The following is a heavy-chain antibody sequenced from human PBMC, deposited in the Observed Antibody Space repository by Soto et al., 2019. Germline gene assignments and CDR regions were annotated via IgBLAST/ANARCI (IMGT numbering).Heavy chain of an antibody. D-gene: IGHD5-12*01. J-gene: IGHJ4*02. CDR1: GGSISSGGYY. V-gene: IGHV4-31*03. CDR3: ARAASGYDWEYYFDY. CDR2: IYYSGST. Sequence: QVQLQESGPGLVKPSQTLSLTCTVSGGSISSGGYYWSWIRQHPGKGLEWIGYIYYSGSTYYNPSLKSRVTISVDTSKNQCSLKLSSVTAADTAVYYCARAASGYDWEYYFDYWGQGTLVTVSS.